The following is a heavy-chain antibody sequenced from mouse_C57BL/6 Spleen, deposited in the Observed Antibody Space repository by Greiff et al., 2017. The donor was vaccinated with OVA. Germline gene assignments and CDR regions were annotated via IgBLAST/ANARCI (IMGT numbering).Heavy chain of an antibody. J-gene: IGHJ4*01. CDR2: IYPGDGDT. V-gene: IGHV1-80*01. D-gene: IGHD2-4*01. CDR3: ARLGDYDGGYYAMDY. Sequence: VQLQESGAELVKPGASVKISCKASGYAFSSYWMNWVKQRHGKGLEWIGQIYPGDGDTNYNGKFKGKATLTADKSSSTAYMQLSSLTSEDSAVYFCARLGDYDGGYYAMDYWGQGTSVTVSS. CDR1: GYAFSSYW.